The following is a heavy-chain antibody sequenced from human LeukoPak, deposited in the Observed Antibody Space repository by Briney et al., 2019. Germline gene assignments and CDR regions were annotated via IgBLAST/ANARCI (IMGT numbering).Heavy chain of an antibody. V-gene: IGHV3-30-3*01. CDR3: ARSHAPLGYCRY. J-gene: IGHJ4*02. D-gene: IGHD2-15*01. CDR2: ISYDGSNK. Sequence: GRSLRLSCAASGFTFSSYAMHWVRQAPGKGLEWVAVISYDGSNKYYADSVKGRFTISRDNSKNTLYLQMNSLRAEDTAVYYCARSHAPLGYCRYWGQGTLVTVSS. CDR1: GFTFSSYA.